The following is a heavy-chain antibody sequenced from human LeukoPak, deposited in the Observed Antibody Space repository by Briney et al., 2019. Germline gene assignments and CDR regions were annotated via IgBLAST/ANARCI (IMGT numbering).Heavy chain of an antibody. D-gene: IGHD3-22*01. Sequence: ASVKVSCKASGYTFTSYGISWVRQAPGQGLEWMGWISAYNGNTNYAQKLQGRVTMTRNTSISTAYMELSSLRSEDTAVYYCASRPHYYDSSGQGGYFDYWGQGTLVTVSS. V-gene: IGHV1-18*01. CDR1: GYTFTSYG. CDR3: ASRPHYYDSSGQGGYFDY. J-gene: IGHJ4*02. CDR2: ISAYNGNT.